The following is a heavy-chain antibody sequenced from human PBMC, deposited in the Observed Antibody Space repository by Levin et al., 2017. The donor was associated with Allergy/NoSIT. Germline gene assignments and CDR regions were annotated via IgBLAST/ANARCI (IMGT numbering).Heavy chain of an antibody. CDR2: IYQTGNT. CDR1: GDSISNGGYS. J-gene: IGHJ5*02. CDR3: ARSSPVLVVAGWFDP. D-gene: IGHD2-8*02. V-gene: IGHV4-30-2*01. Sequence: TSETLSLTCAVSGDSISNGGYSWSWIRQTPGKGLEFLGYIYQTGNTFYNPSLKSRLTMSVDRAHNQFSLKLTSVTAADTAVYFCARSSPVLVVAGWFDPWGQGILVSVSS.